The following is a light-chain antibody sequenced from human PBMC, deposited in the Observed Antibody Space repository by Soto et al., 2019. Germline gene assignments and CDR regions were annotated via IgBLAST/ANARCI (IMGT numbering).Light chain of an antibody. J-gene: IGKJ1*01. CDR2: DSS. V-gene: IGKV3-20*01. Sequence: IVLMQSPGTLSLSPGEIATLSFSASRSLSSDYLAWYQQKPGQAPKLLIYDSSTRATGIPDRFSASGSGTDFTLSISRLEPDDSAVYYCQQYARSSWAFGQGTKVDIK. CDR3: QQYARSSWA. CDR1: RSLSSDY.